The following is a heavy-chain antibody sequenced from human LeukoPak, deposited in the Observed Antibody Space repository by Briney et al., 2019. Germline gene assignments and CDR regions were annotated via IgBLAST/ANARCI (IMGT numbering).Heavy chain of an antibody. CDR3: AREQSGTRGWYTVDY. D-gene: IGHD6-19*01. V-gene: IGHV3-23*01. J-gene: IGHJ4*02. CDR2: IRRNSERT. CDR1: GVSFSAYA. Sequence: GGSLRLSCAASGVSFSAYAITWVRQAPGKGLEWVSDIRRNSERTYYADSVRCRFTISRDNSKDTVYLQISRLRVEDTAVYYCAREQSGTRGWYTVDYWGQGTLVAVSS.